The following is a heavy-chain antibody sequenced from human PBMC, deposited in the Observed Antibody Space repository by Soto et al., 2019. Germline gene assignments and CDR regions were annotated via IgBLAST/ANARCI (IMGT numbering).Heavy chain of an antibody. CDR1: GFSFSTYT. CDR3: AKPGYSSSAFDS. J-gene: IGHJ4*02. V-gene: IGHV3-64D*08. Sequence: EVQLVESGGGLVQPGGSLRLSCSASGFSFSTYTLHWVRQAPGRGLESVAVVSGDGGSIHYASSVKGRFTISRDNSMSTLYLQLRSLKPDDTAVYYCAKPGYSSSAFDSWGQGTLVTVSS. CDR2: VSGDGGSI. D-gene: IGHD2-2*01.